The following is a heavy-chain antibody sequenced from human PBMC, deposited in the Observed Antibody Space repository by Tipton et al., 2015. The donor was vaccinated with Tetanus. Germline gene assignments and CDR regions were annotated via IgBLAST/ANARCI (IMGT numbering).Heavy chain of an antibody. CDR3: ARSFRPRRITMIRGALGYFDY. CDR1: GGSISNDDYY. D-gene: IGHD3-10*01. Sequence: TLSLTCTVSGGSISNDDYYWSWIRQPPGKGLERIGYIFYSGGTYYNSSLRNRITMSMNTSTSQFSLKLTSVTAADTAVYFCARSFRPRRITMIRGALGYFDYWGQGTQVTVSS. CDR2: IFYSGGT. J-gene: IGHJ4*02. V-gene: IGHV4-30-4*01.